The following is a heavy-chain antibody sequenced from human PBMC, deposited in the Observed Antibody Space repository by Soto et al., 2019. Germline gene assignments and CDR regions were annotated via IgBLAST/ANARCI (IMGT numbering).Heavy chain of an antibody. V-gene: IGHV3-23*01. D-gene: IGHD2-2*01. CDR3: ARKVLGSTSRLDWWYLDL. CDR2: TSGGGDRA. CDR1: GFTFINYA. Sequence: EVQLLESGGGLVQPGVSLRLSCVGSGFTFINYAMNWVRQTPGKGLEWVSTTSGGGDRAFDADTVKVRLTISRDNSQNTVTLQMHSLRADGTAVCYCARKVLGSTSRLDWWYLDLWCRGTLVSVSS. J-gene: IGHJ2*01.